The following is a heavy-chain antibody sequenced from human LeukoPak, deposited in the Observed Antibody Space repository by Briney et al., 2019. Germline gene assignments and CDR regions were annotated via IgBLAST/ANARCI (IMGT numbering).Heavy chain of an antibody. CDR3: ARDFYGSGSYYIDY. D-gene: IGHD3-10*01. CDR1: GGSISSYY. V-gene: IGHV4-4*07. Sequence: SETLSLTCTVSGGSISSYYWSWVRQPAGKGMEWIGRIYTSGRTNYNPSLKSRVTMSVDTSKNQFSLKLSSVTAADTAVYYCARDFYGSGSYYIDYWGQGTLVTVSS. CDR2: IYTSGRT. J-gene: IGHJ4*02.